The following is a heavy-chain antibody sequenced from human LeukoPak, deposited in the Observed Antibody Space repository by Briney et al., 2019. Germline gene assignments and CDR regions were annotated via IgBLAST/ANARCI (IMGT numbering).Heavy chain of an antibody. CDR1: GFTFSSYS. J-gene: IGHJ4*02. CDR2: ISSSSSYI. V-gene: IGHV3-21*01. CDR3: ARERQYYFDY. Sequence: PGGSPRLSCAASGFTFSSYSMTWVRQAPGKGLEWVSSISSSSSYIYYADSVKGRFTISRDNAKNSLYLQMNSLRAEDTAVYYCARERQYYFDYWGQGTLVTVSS. D-gene: IGHD6-19*01.